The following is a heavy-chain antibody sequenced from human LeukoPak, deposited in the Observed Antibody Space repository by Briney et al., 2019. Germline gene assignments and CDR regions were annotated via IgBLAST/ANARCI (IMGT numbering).Heavy chain of an antibody. V-gene: IGHV4-34*01. J-gene: IGHJ5*02. CDR3: ARGRWRIAARMGWFDP. CDR1: GGSFSGYY. Sequence: PSETLSLTCAVYGGSFSGYYWSWIRQPPGKGLEWIGEINHSGSTNYNPSLKSRVTISVDTSKNQFSLKLSSVTAADTAVYYCARGRWRIAARMGWFDPWGQGTLVTVSS. D-gene: IGHD6-6*01. CDR2: INHSGST.